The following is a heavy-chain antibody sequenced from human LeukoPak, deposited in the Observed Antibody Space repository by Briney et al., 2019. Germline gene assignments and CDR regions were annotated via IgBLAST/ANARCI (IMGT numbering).Heavy chain of an antibody. CDR3: ARDLHDTDGYNHHDAFDI. CDR2: IYYSGST. Sequence: PSETLSLTCTVSGGSISSGGYYWSWIRQHPGKGLEWIGYIYYSGSTYYNPSLKSRVTISVDTSKNQFSLKLSSVTAADTAVYYCARDLHDTDGYNHHDAFDIWGQGTMVTVSS. J-gene: IGHJ3*02. V-gene: IGHV4-31*03. CDR1: GGSISSGGYY. D-gene: IGHD5-24*01.